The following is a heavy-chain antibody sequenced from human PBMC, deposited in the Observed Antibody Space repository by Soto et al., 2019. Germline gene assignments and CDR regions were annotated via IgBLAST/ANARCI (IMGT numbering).Heavy chain of an antibody. CDR1: GFTFSRYA. CDR3: GRDGIVATINLYYYMDV. V-gene: IGHV3-53*04. Sequence: GGSLRLSCAASGFTFSRYAMHWVRQAPGKGLEWVSVIYSGGSTYYADSVKGRFTISRHNSKNTLYLQMNSLRAEDTAVYYCGRDGIVATINLYYYMDVGGKGPTSTVPS. J-gene: IGHJ6*03. CDR2: IYSGGST. D-gene: IGHD5-12*01.